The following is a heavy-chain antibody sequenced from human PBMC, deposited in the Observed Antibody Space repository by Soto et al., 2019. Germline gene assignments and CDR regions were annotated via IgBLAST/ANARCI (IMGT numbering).Heavy chain of an antibody. CDR1: GFTFSGSA. CDR2: IRSKANSYAT. CDR3: TSLSGWLGIKGQEAFDI. V-gene: IGHV3-73*02. J-gene: IGHJ3*02. Sequence: EVQLVESGGGLVQPGGSLKLSCAASGFTFSGSAMHWVRQASGKGLEWVGRIRSKANSYATAYAASVKGRFTISRDDSKNTAYLQMNSLKTEDTAVYYCTSLSGWLGIKGQEAFDIWGQGTMVTVSS. D-gene: IGHD3-10*01.